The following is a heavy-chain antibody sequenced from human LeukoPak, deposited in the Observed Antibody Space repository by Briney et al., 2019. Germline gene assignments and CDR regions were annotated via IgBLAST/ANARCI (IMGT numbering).Heavy chain of an antibody. CDR3: ARSDDFWSGYYSDY. CDR2: IYSGGST. V-gene: IGHV3-66*02. D-gene: IGHD3-3*01. J-gene: IGHJ4*02. Sequence: GGSLRLSCAASGFTVSSNYVSWVRQAPGKGLEWVSVIYSGGSTYYADSVKGRFTISRDNSKNTLYLQMNSLRAEDTAVYYCARSDDFWSGYYSDYWGQGTLVTVSS. CDR1: GFTVSSNY.